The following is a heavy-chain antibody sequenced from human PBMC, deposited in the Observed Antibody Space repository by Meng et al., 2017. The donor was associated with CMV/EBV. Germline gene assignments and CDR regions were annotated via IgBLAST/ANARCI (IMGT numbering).Heavy chain of an antibody. Sequence: LSCAASGFTFSPYWMTWVRQAPGKGLEWVANIKYDGSEKSYVDSVKGRFTISRDNAMNSMFLLMSTLRAEDTAVYYCATTERNSYTYWGQGTLVTVSS. CDR2: IKYDGSEK. CDR3: ATTERNSYTY. CDR1: GFTFSPYW. V-gene: IGHV3-7*03. J-gene: IGHJ4*02. D-gene: IGHD5-18*01.